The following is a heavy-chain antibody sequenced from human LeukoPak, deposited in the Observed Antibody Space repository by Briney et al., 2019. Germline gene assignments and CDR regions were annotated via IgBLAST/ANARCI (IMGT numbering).Heavy chain of an antibody. CDR1: GGTFSSYA. CDR2: IIPIFGTA. V-gene: IGHV1-69*13. J-gene: IGHJ4*02. Sequence: SVKVSCKASGGTFSSYAISWVRQAPGQGLEWMGGIIPIFGTASYAQKFQGRVTITADESTGTAYMELSSLRSEDTAVYYCARSTVGATSVDYWGQGTLVTVSS. D-gene: IGHD1-26*01. CDR3: ARSTVGATSVDY.